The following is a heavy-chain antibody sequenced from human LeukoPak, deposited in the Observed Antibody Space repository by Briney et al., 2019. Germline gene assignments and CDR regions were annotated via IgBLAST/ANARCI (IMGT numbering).Heavy chain of an antibody. CDR2: INSKTDGGIT. Sequence: GGSLRLSCAATGFTFSNAWMSWVRQAPGKGLEWVGRINSKTDGGITDYAAPVKGRFTISRDDSKNTLYLQMNSLKTEDTAVYYCTTGRSSILIFGVVIHYYFQYWGQGTLVTVSS. CDR1: GFTFSNAW. J-gene: IGHJ4*02. D-gene: IGHD3-3*01. CDR3: TTGRSSILIFGVVIHYYFQY. V-gene: IGHV3-15*01.